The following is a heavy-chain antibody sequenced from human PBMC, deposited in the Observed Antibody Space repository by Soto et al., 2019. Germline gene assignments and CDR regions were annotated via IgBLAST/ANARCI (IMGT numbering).Heavy chain of an antibody. CDR2: IHNSGSP. D-gene: IGHD6-13*01. V-gene: IGHV4-30-4*01. J-gene: IGHJ4*02. Sequence: SETLSLTCSVSGAYIYNGGYFWSRIRQSPGKGLEWIGHIHNSGSPYNNPSLKSRVTISADTSRNQFSLALTSVTAADTAMYYCARGSSNWAYYFDFWGQGTLVTVSS. CDR1: GAYIYNGGYF. CDR3: ARGSSNWAYYFDF.